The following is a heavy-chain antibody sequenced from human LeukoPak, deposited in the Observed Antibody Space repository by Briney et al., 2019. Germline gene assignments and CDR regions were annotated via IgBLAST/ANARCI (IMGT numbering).Heavy chain of an antibody. V-gene: IGHV3-11*04. D-gene: IGHD2-2*02. CDR3: ARDQGAAAIYIEEDWFDP. CDR1: GLTFSDYY. CDR2: ISSSGSTI. J-gene: IGHJ5*02. Sequence: GGSLRLSCAASGLTFSDYYMTWIRQAPGKGLEWVSYISSSGSTIYYADSVKGRFTISRDNAKNSLYLQMSSLRAEDTAVYYCARDQGAAAIYIEEDWFDPWGQGTLVTVSS.